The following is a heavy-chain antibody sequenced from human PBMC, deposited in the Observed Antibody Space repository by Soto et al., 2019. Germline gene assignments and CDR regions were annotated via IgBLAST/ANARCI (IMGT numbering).Heavy chain of an antibody. CDR3: ARDYLRALDY. CDR2: VSHSGST. J-gene: IGHJ4*01. V-gene: IGHV4-59*01. D-gene: IGHD3-10*01. CDR1: GGSISSNY. Sequence: QVQLQESGPGLVKPSETLSLTCNVSGGSISSNYWSWIRQPPGKGLEWLGYVSHSGSTNYNPSLKSRVTISRDTSKNQFSLKLPSVTAADTAVYYCARDYLRALDYWGHGTLVTVSS.